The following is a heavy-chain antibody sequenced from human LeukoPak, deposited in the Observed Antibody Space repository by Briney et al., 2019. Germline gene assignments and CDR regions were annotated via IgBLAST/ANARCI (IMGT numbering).Heavy chain of an antibody. CDR1: GDSISSSSYC. CDR3: ARDRRFGYYYGSGSLNYYYYMDV. CDR2: IYYSGST. V-gene: IGHV4-39*07. Sequence: SETLSLTCTVSGDSISSSSYCWGWVRQPPGKGREWIGSIYYSGSTYYNPSLKSRVTISVDTSKNQFSLKLSSVTAADTAVYYCARDRRFGYYYGSGSLNYYYYMDVWGKGTTVTVSS. D-gene: IGHD3-10*01. J-gene: IGHJ6*03.